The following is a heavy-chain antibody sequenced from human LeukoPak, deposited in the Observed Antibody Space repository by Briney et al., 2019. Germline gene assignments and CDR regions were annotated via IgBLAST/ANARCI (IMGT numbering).Heavy chain of an antibody. D-gene: IGHD3-22*01. CDR3: ARDGMGLKCYYDSSATGCYFDY. CDR2: IIPIFGTA. J-gene: IGHJ4*02. V-gene: IGHV1-69*13. Sequence: ASVKVSCKASGGTFSSYAISWVRQAPGQGLEWMGGIIPIFGTANYAQKFQGRVTITADESTSTAYMELSSLRSEDTAVYYCARDGMGLKCYYDSSATGCYFDYWGQGTLVTVSS. CDR1: GGTFSSYA.